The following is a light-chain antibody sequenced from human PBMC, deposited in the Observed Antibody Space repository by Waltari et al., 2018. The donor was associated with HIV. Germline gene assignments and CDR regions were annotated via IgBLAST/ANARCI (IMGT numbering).Light chain of an antibody. Sequence: QSALPQPASVSGSPGQSITIPCTGPNSDIGGPNPVTSYQQHPGKAPKLTIYDFSNRPAGVSDRFSGSKSGNSASRTISGLQAEDEADYYCKSSTTRSTPCVFGRGTKVTVL. J-gene: IGLJ1*01. CDR3: KSSTTRSTPCV. CDR1: NSDIGGPNP. V-gene: IGLV2-14*01. CDR2: DFS.